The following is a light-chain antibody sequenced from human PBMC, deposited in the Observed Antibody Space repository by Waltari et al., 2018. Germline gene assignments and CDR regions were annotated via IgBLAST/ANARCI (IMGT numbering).Light chain of an antibody. J-gene: IGKJ4*01. V-gene: IGKV3-11*01. CDR1: QSVSSY. Sequence: EIVLTQSPATLSLSPGERATLSCRASQSVSSYLAWYQQKPGQAPRLLIYDASTRATGLPARFSGSGSVTDFTLTISSLEPEDFAVYYCQQRSNWPTFGGGTQVEIK. CDR3: QQRSNWPT. CDR2: DAS.